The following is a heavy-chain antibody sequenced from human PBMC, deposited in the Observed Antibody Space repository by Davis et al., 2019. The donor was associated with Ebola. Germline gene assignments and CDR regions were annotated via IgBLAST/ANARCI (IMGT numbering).Heavy chain of an antibody. J-gene: IGHJ6*02. V-gene: IGHV3-21*01. CDR3: ARKKATVEGALWYHYYGLDV. Sequence: GESLKISCAASGFTFSTYTMIWVRQAPGKGLEWVSSISSSSNYIDYADSVKGRFTVSRDNAKNSLYLQMNSLRAEDTAVYYCARKKATVEGALWYHYYGLDVWGQGTTVTVSS. CDR2: ISSSSNYI. CDR1: GFTFSTYT. D-gene: IGHD4-23*01.